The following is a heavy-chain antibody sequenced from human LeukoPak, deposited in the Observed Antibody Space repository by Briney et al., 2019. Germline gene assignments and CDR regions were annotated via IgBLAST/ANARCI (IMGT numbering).Heavy chain of an antibody. CDR2: IYYSGST. V-gene: IGHV4-31*03. CDR1: GGSTSSGGYY. CDR3: ARLPHYYDSSGYYYLDY. D-gene: IGHD3-22*01. J-gene: IGHJ4*02. Sequence: SETLSLTCTVSGGSTSSGGYYWSWIRQHPGKGLEWIGYIYYSGSTYYNPSLKSRVTISVDTSKNQFSLKLSSVTAADTAVYYCARLPHYYDSSGYYYLDYWGQGTLVTVSS.